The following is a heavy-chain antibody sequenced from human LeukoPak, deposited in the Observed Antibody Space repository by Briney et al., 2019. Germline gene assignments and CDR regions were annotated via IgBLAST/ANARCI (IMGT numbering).Heavy chain of an antibody. Sequence: HPGGSLRLSCAASGFTFSSYSMNWVRQAPGKGLEWVSHISSSSSTVYYADSVKGRFTISRDNAKNSVYLQMNSLGAEDTAVYYCAKGNEIHYDFWSGYYNFDYWGQGTLVTVSS. CDR2: ISSSSSTV. V-gene: IGHV3-48*01. CDR1: GFTFSSYS. D-gene: IGHD3-3*01. CDR3: AKGNEIHYDFWSGYYNFDY. J-gene: IGHJ4*02.